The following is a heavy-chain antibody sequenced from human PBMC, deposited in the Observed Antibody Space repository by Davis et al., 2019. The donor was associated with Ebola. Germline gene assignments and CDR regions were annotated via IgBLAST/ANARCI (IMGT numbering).Heavy chain of an antibody. V-gene: IGHV3-30*14. Sequence: PGGSLRLSCTASGFTFSSYAMHWVRQAPGKGLEWVAVISSDGSNKYYADAVKGRFTISRDNSKNTMYLQMSSLRAEDPAVYYCVKGRDGDYWGQGTLVTVSS. CDR3: VKGRDGDY. D-gene: IGHD5-24*01. J-gene: IGHJ4*02. CDR2: ISSDGSNK. CDR1: GFTFSSYA.